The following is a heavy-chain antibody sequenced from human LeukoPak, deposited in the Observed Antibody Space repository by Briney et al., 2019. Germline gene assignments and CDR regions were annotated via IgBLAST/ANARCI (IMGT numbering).Heavy chain of an antibody. V-gene: IGHV3-23*01. Sequence: GGSLKLSCAASGFSFNTYAMSWVRQAPGKGLEWVSAISNTGGSTYYADSVKGRFTISRDKSKNTLSLQMNSLRAEDTAVYYCAQQVGYCSSGSCYFTYWGQGTLVTVS. D-gene: IGHD2-15*01. CDR3: AQQVGYCSSGSCYFTY. J-gene: IGHJ1*01. CDR1: GFSFNTYA. CDR2: ISNTGGST.